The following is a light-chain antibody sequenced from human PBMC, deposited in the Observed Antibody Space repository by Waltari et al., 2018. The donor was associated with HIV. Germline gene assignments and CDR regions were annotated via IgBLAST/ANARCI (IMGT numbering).Light chain of an antibody. CDR1: SSDVGSYNL. CDR2: EVT. Sequence: QSALTQPASVSGSPGQSITISCTGTSSDVGSYNLVSWYQHHPGKAPKRMIFEVTKRPSGVSNRFSGSKSGNTASLTISGLQADDEADYYCCSYAGSSAFVFGTGTKVTVL. J-gene: IGLJ1*01. V-gene: IGLV2-23*02. CDR3: CSYAGSSAFV.